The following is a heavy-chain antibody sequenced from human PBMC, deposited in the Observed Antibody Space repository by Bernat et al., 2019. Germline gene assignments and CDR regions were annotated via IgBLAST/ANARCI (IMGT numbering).Heavy chain of an antibody. D-gene: IGHD3-3*01. CDR2: INHSGST. Sequence: QVQLQQWGAGLLKPSETLSLTCAVYGGSFRGHYWTWIRQPPGKGPAWAGEINHSGSTNYNPSLKSRVTISGGASKTQFSLKLSFVTAAGTAVYYCAGVNRYYDFWSGYYNYYCMDVWGKGTPVTVSS. J-gene: IGHJ6*03. V-gene: IGHV4-34*01. CDR1: GGSFRGHY. CDR3: AGVNRYYDFWSGYYNYYCMDV.